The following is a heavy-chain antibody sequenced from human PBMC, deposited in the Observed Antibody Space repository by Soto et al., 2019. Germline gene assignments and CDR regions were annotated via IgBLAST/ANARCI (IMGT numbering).Heavy chain of an antibody. CDR1: GLTFGSRA. J-gene: IGHJ4*02. CDR3: AKGPRIVVVPAAGMFDY. D-gene: IGHD2-2*01. Sequence: GGSLRLSCVASGLTFGSRAMSWVRQSPGEGLEWVSTITDTGGDAKYADSVKGRFTISRDNSKNTLYLQMNSLRAEDTAVYYCAKGPRIVVVPAAGMFDYWGQGTLVTVSS. V-gene: IGHV3-23*01. CDR2: ITDTGGDA.